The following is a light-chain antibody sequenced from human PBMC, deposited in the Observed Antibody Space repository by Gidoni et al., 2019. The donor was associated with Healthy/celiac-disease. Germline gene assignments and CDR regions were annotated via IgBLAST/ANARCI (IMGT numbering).Light chain of an antibody. CDR3: QQANSFPQT. CDR1: QGISSW. V-gene: IGKV1-12*01. Sequence: DIQMTQSPSSVSASVGDRVTITCRASQGISSWLDWYQQKPGKAPKLLIYAASSLQSGVPSRFSGSGSGTDFTLTISSLQPEDFATYYCQQANSFPQTFXQXTRLEIK. J-gene: IGKJ5*01. CDR2: AAS.